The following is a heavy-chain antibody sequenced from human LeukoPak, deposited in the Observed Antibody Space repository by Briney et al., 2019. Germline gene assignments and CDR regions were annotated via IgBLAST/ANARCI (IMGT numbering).Heavy chain of an antibody. CDR1: GYTFTSYG. CDR3: ARAPMVRGVNDAFDI. V-gene: IGHV1-18*01. Sequence: GASVKVSCKASGYTFTSYGISWVRQAPGQGLEWMGWISAYNGSTNYAQKLQGRVTMTTDTSTSTAYMELRSLRSDDTAVYYCARAPMVRGVNDAFDIWGQGTMVTVSS. J-gene: IGHJ3*02. D-gene: IGHD3-10*01. CDR2: ISAYNGST.